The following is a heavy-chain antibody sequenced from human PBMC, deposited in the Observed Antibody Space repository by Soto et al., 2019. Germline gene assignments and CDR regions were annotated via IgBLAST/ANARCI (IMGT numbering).Heavy chain of an antibody. CDR3: AKVHPVGSYYYYGMDV. D-gene: IGHD1-26*01. J-gene: IGHJ6*02. Sequence: AGGSLRLSCAASGFTFSSYAMSWVRQAPGKGLEWVSAISGSGGSTYYADSVKGRFTISRDNSKNTLYLQMNSLRAEDTAVYYCAKVHPVGSYYYYGMDVWGQGTTVTVSS. CDR2: ISGSGGST. V-gene: IGHV3-23*01. CDR1: GFTFSSYA.